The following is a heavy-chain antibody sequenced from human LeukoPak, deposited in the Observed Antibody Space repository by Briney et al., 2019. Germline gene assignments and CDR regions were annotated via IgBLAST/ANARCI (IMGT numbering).Heavy chain of an antibody. J-gene: IGHJ5*02. CDR3: ASNYGSGSYYHYNWFDP. D-gene: IGHD3-10*01. V-gene: IGHV4-34*01. Sequence: PSETLSLTCAVYGGSFSGYYWSWIRQPPGKGLEWIGEINHSGSTNHNPSLKSRVTISVDTSKNQFSLKLSSVTAADTAVYYCASNYGSGSYYHYNWFDPWGQGTLVTVSS. CDR2: INHSGST. CDR1: GGSFSGYY.